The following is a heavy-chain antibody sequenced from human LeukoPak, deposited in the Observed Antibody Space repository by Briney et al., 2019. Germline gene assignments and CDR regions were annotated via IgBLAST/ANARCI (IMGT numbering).Heavy chain of an antibody. CDR3: ARDSRDLGAEFDY. CDR2: ISYDGSNK. J-gene: IGHJ4*02. CDR1: GFTFSSYA. Sequence: GSLRLSCAASGFTFSSYAMHWVRQAPGKGLEWVAVISYDGSNKYYADSVKGRFTISRDNSKNTLYLQMNSLRAEDTAVYYCARDSRDLGAEFDYWGQGTLVTVSS. V-gene: IGHV3-30*04. D-gene: IGHD1-26*01.